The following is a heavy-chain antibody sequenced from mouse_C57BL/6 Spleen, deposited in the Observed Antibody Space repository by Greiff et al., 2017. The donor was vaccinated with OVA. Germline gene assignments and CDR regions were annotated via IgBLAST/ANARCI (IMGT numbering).Heavy chain of an antibody. CDR2: IFPGSGST. D-gene: IGHD2-2*01. CDR1: GYTFTDYY. Sequence: QVQLKQSGPELVKPGASVKISCKASGYTFTDYYINWVKQRPGQGLEWIGWIFPGSGSTYYNEKFKGKATLTVDKSSSTAYMLLSSLTSEDSAVYFCARSLMVTATPFAYWGQGTLVTVSA. V-gene: IGHV1-75*01. J-gene: IGHJ3*01. CDR3: ARSLMVTATPFAY.